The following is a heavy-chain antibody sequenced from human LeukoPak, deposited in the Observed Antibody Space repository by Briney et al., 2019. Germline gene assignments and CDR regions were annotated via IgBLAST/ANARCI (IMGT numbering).Heavy chain of an antibody. D-gene: IGHD3-22*01. CDR2: ISGSGGST. CDR1: GFTFSSYA. J-gene: IGHJ4*02. Sequence: PGGSLRLSCAASGFTFSSYAMSWVRQAPGKGLEWVSAISGSGGSTYYADSVKGRFAISRDNSKNTLYLQMNSLRAEDTAVYYCAKVYRNYYDSSGEQFDYWGQGTLATVSS. V-gene: IGHV3-23*01. CDR3: AKVYRNYYDSSGEQFDY.